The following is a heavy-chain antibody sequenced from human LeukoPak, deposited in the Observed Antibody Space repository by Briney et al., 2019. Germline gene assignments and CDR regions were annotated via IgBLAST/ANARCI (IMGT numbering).Heavy chain of an antibody. CDR2: ISAYNGNT. V-gene: IGHV1-18*01. D-gene: IGHD3-10*01. CDR3: ARFSRLLWFGESWSDP. J-gene: IGHJ5*02. CDR1: GYTFTSYG. Sequence: ASVKVSCKASGYTFTSYGINWVRQAPGQGLEWMGWISAYNGNTNYAQKLQGRVTMTTDTSTSTAYMELRSLRSDDTAVYYCARFSRLLWFGESWSDPWGQGTLVTVSS.